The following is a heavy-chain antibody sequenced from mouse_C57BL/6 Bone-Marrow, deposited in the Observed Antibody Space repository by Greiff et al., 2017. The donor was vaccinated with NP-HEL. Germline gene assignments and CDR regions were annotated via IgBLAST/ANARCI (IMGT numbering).Heavy chain of an antibody. J-gene: IGHJ2*01. Sequence: EVKLVESGGGLVQPKGSLKLSCAASGFTFNTYAMHWVRQAPGRGLAWVARIRSKSSNSATYYADSVKDRFTISRDDSQSMHYLQMNNLKTEDTAMYYCVRDGGVVASHYFDYWGQGTTLTVSS. CDR2: IRSKSSNSAT. D-gene: IGHD1-1*01. V-gene: IGHV10-3*01. CDR3: VRDGGVVASHYFDY. CDR1: GFTFNTYA.